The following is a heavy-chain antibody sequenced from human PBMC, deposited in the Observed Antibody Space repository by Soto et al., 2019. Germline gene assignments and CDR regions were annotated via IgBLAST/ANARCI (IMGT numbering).Heavy chain of an antibody. V-gene: IGHV1-3*02. J-gene: IGHJ4*02. CDR1: GYTFTSYA. CDR2: SNAGNGNT. Sequence: ASVKVSCKASGYTFTSYAMHWVRQAPGQRLEWMGWSNAGNGNTKYSQEFRGRFTISRDNAKNSLYLQMSSLTAEDSALYYCSRSLNSWGQGTLVTVSS. CDR3: SRSLNS.